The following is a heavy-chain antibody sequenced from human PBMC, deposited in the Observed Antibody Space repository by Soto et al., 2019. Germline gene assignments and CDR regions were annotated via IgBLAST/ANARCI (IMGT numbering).Heavy chain of an antibody. CDR2: TYYSSKWYH. V-gene: IGHV6-1*01. Sequence: TXAXXGXSVSXXSXTWXXXXQSPSRGLEWLGRTYYSSKWYHDYAVSVKGRIPINADTSTNQLSLQLNSVTPVDTAVYYCARLIGDSWLDSWGQGTLVTVSS. CDR3: ARLIGDSWLDS. J-gene: IGHJ5*01. D-gene: IGHD2-8*01. CDR1: GXSVSXXSXT.